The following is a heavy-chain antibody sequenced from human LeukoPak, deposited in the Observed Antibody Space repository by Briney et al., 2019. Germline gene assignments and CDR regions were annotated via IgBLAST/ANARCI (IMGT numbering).Heavy chain of an antibody. V-gene: IGHV1-18*01. J-gene: IGHJ6*02. CDR1: GYTFTSYG. D-gene: IGHD2-2*01. Sequence: GASVKVSCKASGYTFTSYGISWVRQAPGQGLEWMGWISAYNGNTNYAQKLQGRVTMTTDTSTSTAYMELRSLRSDDTAVYYCARDRRCSTSCYSYYYYGMDVWGQGTTVTVSS. CDR3: ARDRRCSTSCYSYYYYGMDV. CDR2: ISAYNGNT.